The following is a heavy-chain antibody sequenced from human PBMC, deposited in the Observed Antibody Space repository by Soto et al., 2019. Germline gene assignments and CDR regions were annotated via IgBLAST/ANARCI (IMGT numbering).Heavy chain of an antibody. CDR3: ARQRTTVVTQAYFDY. D-gene: IGHD2-21*02. J-gene: IGHJ4*02. CDR1: GESISSSSYY. V-gene: IGHV4-39*01. Sequence: PSETLSLTCIVSGESISSSSYYWGWIRQPPGKGLEWIGSIYYSGRTYYNPSSKSRVTISIDTSKNQFSLKLSSVTATDTAVYYCARQRTTVVTQAYFDYWGQGTLVTVSS. CDR2: IYYSGRT.